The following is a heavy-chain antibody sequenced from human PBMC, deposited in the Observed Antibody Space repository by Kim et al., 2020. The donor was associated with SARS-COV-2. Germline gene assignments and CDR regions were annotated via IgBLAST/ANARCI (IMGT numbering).Heavy chain of an antibody. CDR1: GYTFTSYA. CDR2: INAGNGNT. J-gene: IGHJ3*02. Sequence: ASVKVSCKASGYTFTSYAMHWVRQAPGQRLEWMGWINAGNGNTKYSQKFQGRVTITRDTSASTAYMELSSLRSEDTAVYYCARGDIYEWELLHGAFDIWSQGTMVTVSS. V-gene: IGHV1-3*01. D-gene: IGHD1-26*01. CDR3: ARGDIYEWELLHGAFDI.